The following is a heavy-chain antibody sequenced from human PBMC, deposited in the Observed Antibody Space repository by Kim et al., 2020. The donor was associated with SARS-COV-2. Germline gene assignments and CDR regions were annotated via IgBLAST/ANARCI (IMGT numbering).Heavy chain of an antibody. Sequence: ASVKVSCKASGYTFTAYYLHWVRQAPGQGLEWMGWINPNSGTTKCAQNFQGRVTMTRDTSISTAYMELSSLMSDDTAVYYCSRGSAMGGVTMPSDSWGQ. J-gene: IGHJ4*02. D-gene: IGHD3-16*01. CDR1: GYTFTAYY. CDR3: SRGSAMGGVTMPSDS. V-gene: IGHV1-2*02. CDR2: INPNSGTT.